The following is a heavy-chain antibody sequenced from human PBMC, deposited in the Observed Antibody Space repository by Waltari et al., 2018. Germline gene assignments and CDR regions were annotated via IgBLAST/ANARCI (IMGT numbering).Heavy chain of an antibody. CDR3: ARDDVDSSSFGGF. V-gene: IGHV1-18*01. CDR1: GFIFSIYG. J-gene: IGHJ4*02. CDR2: NSAYNGNT. D-gene: IGHD6-13*01. Sequence: QLQLVQSGAEVKKPGASVKVSCKGSGFIFSIYGITWVRQAPGQGIEWMGWNSAYNGNTNYEQKFQGRVTMTTDTSTSTAYMELRGLRSDDTAVYYCARDDVDSSSFGGFWGQGTLVTVSS.